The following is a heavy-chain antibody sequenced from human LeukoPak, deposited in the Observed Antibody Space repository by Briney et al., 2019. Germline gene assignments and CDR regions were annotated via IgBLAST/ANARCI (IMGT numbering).Heavy chain of an antibody. V-gene: IGHV1-8*01. D-gene: IGHD6-13*01. CDR3: AKGEGSSWPPAMDY. Sequence: GASVKVSCKASGYTFTSYDINWVRQATGQGLEWMGWMNPNSGNTGYAQKFQGRVTMTRNTSISTAYMELSSLRSEDTAVYYCAKGEGSSWPPAMDYWGQGTLVTVSS. J-gene: IGHJ4*02. CDR1: GYTFTSYD. CDR2: MNPNSGNT.